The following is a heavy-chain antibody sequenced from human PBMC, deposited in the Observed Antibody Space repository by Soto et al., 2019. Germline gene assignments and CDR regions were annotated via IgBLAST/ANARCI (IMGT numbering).Heavy chain of an antibody. CDR2: FIPVYRTL. CDR3: ATGVIWIGYFTVDS. V-gene: IGHV1-69*18. Sequence: QEQLVQSGAEVKKPGSSVKISCKASGGSFGNSAINWVRQTPGQGLEWLGRFIPVYRTLNYAQKFQGRVTITADESTGTAYMTLSSLASNDTAVYYCATGVIWIGYFTVDSWGQGTRVTVSS. CDR1: GGSFGNSA. J-gene: IGHJ4*02. D-gene: IGHD3-3*01.